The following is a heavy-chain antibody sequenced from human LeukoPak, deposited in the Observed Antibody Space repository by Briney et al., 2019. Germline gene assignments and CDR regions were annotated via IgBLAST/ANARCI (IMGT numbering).Heavy chain of an antibody. Sequence: GGSLRLSCATSRFTFSNYSMNWVRQAPGKGLEWVSSISSTSDYIYYADSVKGRFTISRDNAKNSLYLQMNSLRAEDTAVYYCARVIFVVGATDVFDIWGQGTMVTVSS. CDR2: ISSTSDYI. CDR3: ARVIFVVGATDVFDI. D-gene: IGHD1-26*01. J-gene: IGHJ3*02. V-gene: IGHV3-21*01. CDR1: RFTFSNYS.